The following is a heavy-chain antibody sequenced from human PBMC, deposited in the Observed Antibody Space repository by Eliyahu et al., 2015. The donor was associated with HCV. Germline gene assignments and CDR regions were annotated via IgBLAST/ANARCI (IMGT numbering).Heavy chain of an antibody. CDR1: GGSXXTYY. J-gene: IGHJ5*02. CDR3: ASGGGGIAVAGTGGWFDP. Sequence: QVQLQESGPGLVKSSETLSLTCTVXGGSXXTYYWSWIRQPPGKGLEWIGYIHYSGSTNYNPSLKSRVTMSLDTSKNQFSLKLNSVTAADTAVYYCASGGGGIAVAGTGGWFDPWGQGTLVTVSS. CDR2: IHYSGST. V-gene: IGHV4-59*01. D-gene: IGHD6-19*01.